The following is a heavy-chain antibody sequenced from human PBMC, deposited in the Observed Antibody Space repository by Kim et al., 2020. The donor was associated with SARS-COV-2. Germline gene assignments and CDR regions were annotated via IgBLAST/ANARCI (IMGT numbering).Heavy chain of an antibody. CDR2: LSSDENYI. CDR1: GFMLSEYS. V-gene: IGHV3-21*01. Sequence: GGSLRLSCAASGFMLSEYSMSWVRQTPGKGLEWVSTLSSDENYIYYADSVKGRFTISRDNSKNSLSLQMNSLRAEDTAVYYCARDLRLGHVWCDGTRVTVS. D-gene: IGHD3-9*01. CDR3: ARDLRLGHV. J-gene: IGHJ1*01.